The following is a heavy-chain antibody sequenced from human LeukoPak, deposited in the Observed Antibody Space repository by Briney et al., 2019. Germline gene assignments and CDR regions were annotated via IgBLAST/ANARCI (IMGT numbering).Heavy chain of an antibody. CDR3: ARGADSSSWFWFDA. D-gene: IGHD6-13*01. CDR1: GGSFSDNY. J-gene: IGHJ5*02. Sequence: SETLSLTCAVYGGSFSDNYWSWIRRSPGKGLEWIGEINHSGSINSNPSLKSRITISVDTSKNQFSLRLSSVTAADTAVYYCARGADSSSWFWFDAWGQGTLVTVSS. CDR2: INHSGSI. V-gene: IGHV4-34*01.